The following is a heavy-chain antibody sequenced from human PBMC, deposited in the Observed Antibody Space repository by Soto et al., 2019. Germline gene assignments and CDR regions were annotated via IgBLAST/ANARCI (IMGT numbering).Heavy chain of an antibody. D-gene: IGHD2-15*01. CDR2: MNAYSGNT. Sequence: ASVKVSCKASGYTFTSYGISWVRQAPGQGLEWMGWMNAYSGNTSYAQKLQGRVTMTRNTSISTAYMELSSLRSEDTAVYYCARASYCSGGSCYSVGDYYYMDVWGKGTTVTVSS. J-gene: IGHJ6*03. CDR1: GYTFTSYG. CDR3: ARASYCSGGSCYSVGDYYYMDV. V-gene: IGHV1-8*02.